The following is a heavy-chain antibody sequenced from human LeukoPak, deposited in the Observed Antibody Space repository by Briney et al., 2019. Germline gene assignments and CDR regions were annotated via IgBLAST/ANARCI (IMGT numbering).Heavy chain of an antibody. CDR2: ISGRGTTI. V-gene: IGHV3-11*01. J-gene: IGHJ5*02. Sequence: GGSLRLSCTASTFTFSDYYMSWIRQAPGKGLEWVSYISGRGTTIYYADSVKGRFTISRDNAKNSLYLQMNSLRAEDTAVYYCARVGLYDSSGHGVSWGQGTLVTVSS. CDR3: ARVGLYDSSGHGVS. CDR1: TFTFSDYY. D-gene: IGHD3-22*01.